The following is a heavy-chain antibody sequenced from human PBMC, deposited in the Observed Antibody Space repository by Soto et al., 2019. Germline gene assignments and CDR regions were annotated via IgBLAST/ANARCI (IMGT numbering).Heavy chain of an antibody. D-gene: IGHD6-19*01. CDR3: ARDGIAVAGRDYYYYYGMDV. CDR2: IYSGGST. J-gene: IGHJ6*02. Sequence: SGFTFSRYWMHWVRQAPGKGLEWVSVIYSGGSTYYADSVKGRFTISRDNSKNTLYLQMNSLRAEDTAVYYCARDGIAVAGRDYYYYYGMDVWGQGTTVTVSS. CDR1: GFTFSRYW. V-gene: IGHV3-66*01.